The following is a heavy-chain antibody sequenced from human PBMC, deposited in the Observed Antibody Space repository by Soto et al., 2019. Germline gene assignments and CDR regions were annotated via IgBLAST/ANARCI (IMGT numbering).Heavy chain of an antibody. V-gene: IGHV3-9*01. J-gene: IGHJ4*02. CDR1: GFTFDDYA. CDR3: AKDVSPRTSYLHY. D-gene: IGHD2-2*01. CDR2: ISWNSGTI. Sequence: GGSLRLSCAASGFTFDDYAMHWVRQPPGKGLEWVSGISWNSGTIGYADSVKGRFTISRDNAKNSLYLQMSSLRAEDTAFYYCAKDVSPRTSYLHYWGQGTLVTSPQ.